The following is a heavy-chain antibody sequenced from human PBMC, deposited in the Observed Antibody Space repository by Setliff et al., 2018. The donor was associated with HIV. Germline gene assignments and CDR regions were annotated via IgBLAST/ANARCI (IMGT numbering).Heavy chain of an antibody. V-gene: IGHV4-39*01. D-gene: IGHD6-19*01. CDR2: ISYTGST. CDR3: ASSSGWYGAAQFDP. CDR1: GGSINRSNYY. Sequence: SETLSLTCTVPGGSINRSNYYWGWIRQPPGKGLEWIGTISYTGSTYYDPSLKSRVTISLDTSKNQFFLKLSSVTAPDTAIYYCASSSGWYGAAQFDPWGQGTRVTSPQ. J-gene: IGHJ5*02.